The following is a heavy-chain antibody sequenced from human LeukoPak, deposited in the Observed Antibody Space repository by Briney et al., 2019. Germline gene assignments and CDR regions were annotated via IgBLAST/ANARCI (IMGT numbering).Heavy chain of an antibody. CDR3: AKEDYYGSGSYYPD. CDR2: ISDSGGRT. CDR1: GFTFSSYG. Sequence: PGGSLRLSCAASGFTFSSYGMSWVRQAPGKGLEWVSAISDSGGRTFYADSVKGRFTISRDNSKNTLYLQINSLRAEDTAVYYCAKEDYYGSGSYYPDWGQGTLVTVSS. D-gene: IGHD3-10*01. V-gene: IGHV3-23*01. J-gene: IGHJ4*02.